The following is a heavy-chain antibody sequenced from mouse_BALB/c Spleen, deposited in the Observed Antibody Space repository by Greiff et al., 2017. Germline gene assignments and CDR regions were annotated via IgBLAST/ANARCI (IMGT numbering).Heavy chain of an antibody. CDR1: GYAFSSSW. CDR2: IYPGDGDT. V-gene: IGHV1-82*01. D-gene: IGHD2-4*01. CDR3: ARDEFYDYDVAY. Sequence: QVQLQQSGPELVKPGASVKISCKASGYAFSSSWMNWVKQRPGQGLEWIGRIYPGDGDTNYNGKFKGKATLTADKSSSTAYMQLSSLTSVDSAVYFCARDEFYDYDVAYWGQGTLVTVSA. J-gene: IGHJ3*01.